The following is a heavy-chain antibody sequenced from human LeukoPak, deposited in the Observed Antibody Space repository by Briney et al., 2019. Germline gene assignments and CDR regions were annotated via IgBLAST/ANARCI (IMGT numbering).Heavy chain of an antibody. D-gene: IGHD2-21*02. Sequence: PSETLSLTCTVSGGSISVYYWSWIRQPAGKGLEWLGRIYTTGRTNYNPSLRSRVTMSVDTSKNQFSLKLSSVTAADTAVYYCARDYCGGDCYTSYHYYYMDVWGKGTTVTVSS. CDR3: ARDYCGGDCYTSYHYYYMDV. J-gene: IGHJ6*03. CDR1: GGSISVYY. CDR2: IYTTGRT. V-gene: IGHV4-4*07.